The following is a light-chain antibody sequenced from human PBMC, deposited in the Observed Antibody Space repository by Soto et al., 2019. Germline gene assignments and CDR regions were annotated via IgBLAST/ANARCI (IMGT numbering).Light chain of an antibody. CDR2: GAS. V-gene: IGKV3-20*01. CDR1: QSVRSNY. Sequence: EIVLTQSPGTLSLSPGEEATLSCRASQSVRSNYLAWYQQRPGQAPRLLISGASSRATGIPERFSGSGSGTDFTLTISRLEPEDFAVYYCQQYGGSPPLYTFGQGPKLEIK. J-gene: IGKJ2*01. CDR3: QQYGGSPPLYT.